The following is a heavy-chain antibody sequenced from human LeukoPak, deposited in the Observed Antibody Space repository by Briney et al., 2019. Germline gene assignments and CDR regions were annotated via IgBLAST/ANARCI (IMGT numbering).Heavy chain of an antibody. D-gene: IGHD3-10*01. J-gene: IGHJ4*02. Sequence: GGSLRLSCAASGFTLSSYAMSWVRQAPGKGLEWVSAISGSGGSTYYADSVKGRFTISRDNSKNTLYLQMNSLRAEDTAVYYCAKDPPYYGSGSPIDYWGQGTLVTVSS. CDR3: AKDPPYYGSGSPIDY. V-gene: IGHV3-23*01. CDR2: ISGSGGST. CDR1: GFTLSSYA.